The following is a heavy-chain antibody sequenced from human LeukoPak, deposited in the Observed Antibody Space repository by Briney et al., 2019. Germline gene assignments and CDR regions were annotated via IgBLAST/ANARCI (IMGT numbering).Heavy chain of an antibody. CDR1: GFIFSNYA. Sequence: GGSLRLSCAASGFIFSNYAMHWVRQAPGKGLEWVAVISFDGSKRYYADSLKGRLTISRDNSENTLSLQMDSQRDEDTAVYFCAKESDSQRWLPADWGQGTLVTVSS. CDR3: AKESDSQRWLPAD. V-gene: IGHV3-30*04. CDR2: ISFDGSKR. D-gene: IGHD5-24*01. J-gene: IGHJ4*02.